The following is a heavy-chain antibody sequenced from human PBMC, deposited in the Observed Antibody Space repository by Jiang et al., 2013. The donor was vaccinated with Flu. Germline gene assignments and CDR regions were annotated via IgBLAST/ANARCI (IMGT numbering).Heavy chain of an antibody. V-gene: IGHV1-69*04. CDR1: GGTFSSYA. Sequence: SGAEVKKPESSVKVSCKASGGTFSSYAISWVRQAPGQGLEWMGRIIPILGIANYAQKFQGRVTITADKSTSTAYMELSSLRSEDTAVYYCAYSSGWYRGDYWGQGTLVTVSS. J-gene: IGHJ4*02. CDR3: AYSSGWYRGDY. D-gene: IGHD6-19*01. CDR2: IIPILGIA.